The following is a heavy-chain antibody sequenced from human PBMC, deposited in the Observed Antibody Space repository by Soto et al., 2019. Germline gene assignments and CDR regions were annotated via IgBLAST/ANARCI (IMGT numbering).Heavy chain of an antibody. Sequence: ASVKVSCKASGYTFTSYAMHWVRQAPGQRLEWMGWINAGNGITKYSQKFQGRVTITRDTSASTAYMELSSLRSEDTAVYYCARGSGPMIEWHWGQGTLVTVSS. J-gene: IGHJ4*02. D-gene: IGHD3-22*01. CDR2: INAGNGIT. CDR3: ARGSGPMIEWH. CDR1: GYTFTSYA. V-gene: IGHV1-3*01.